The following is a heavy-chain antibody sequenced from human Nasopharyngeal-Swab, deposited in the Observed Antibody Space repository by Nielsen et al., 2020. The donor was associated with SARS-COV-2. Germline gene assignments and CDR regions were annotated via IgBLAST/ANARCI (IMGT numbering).Heavy chain of an antibody. J-gene: IGHJ4*02. CDR2: VSYDRADK. Sequence: GESLPISCAASGFTFSAHGMHWVRQAPGKGLEWVAFVSYDRADKYYADSVKGRFTISRDNSRNTVYLQINSLRAEDTAVYFCARGNGSPTYFEYWGQGTLVTVSS. CDR1: GFTFSAHG. CDR3: ARGNGSPTYFEY. D-gene: IGHD1-26*01. V-gene: IGHV3-30*03.